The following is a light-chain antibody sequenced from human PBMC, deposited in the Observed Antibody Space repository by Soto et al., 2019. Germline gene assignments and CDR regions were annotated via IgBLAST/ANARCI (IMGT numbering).Light chain of an antibody. Sequence: EIVLTQSPATLSLSPGERATLSCRASQSVSSYLAWYQQKPGQAPRLLIYDASNRATGIPARFSGSGSGTDSTLTISSLEPEDFAVYYCQQRSNWPPLYTFGQGTLLEIK. V-gene: IGKV3-11*01. CDR3: QQRSNWPPLYT. J-gene: IGKJ2*01. CDR1: QSVSSY. CDR2: DAS.